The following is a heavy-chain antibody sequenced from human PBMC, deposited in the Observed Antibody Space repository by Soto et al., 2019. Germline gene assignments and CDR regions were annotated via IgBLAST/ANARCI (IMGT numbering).Heavy chain of an antibody. D-gene: IGHD2-15*01. CDR3: TRHRDYCCGCSCYTPDFDY. CDR1: GFTFSGSA. Sequence: EVQLVESGGGLVQPGGSLKLSCAASGFTFSGSAMHWVRQASGTGLEWVGRIRSKANSYATAYAASVRGWFTISRDDSKSTAYLKVNSMKTEYTAVYYCTRHRDYCCGCSCYTPDFDYFGQGTLVTVSS. J-gene: IGHJ4*02. V-gene: IGHV3-73*02. CDR2: IRSKANSYAT.